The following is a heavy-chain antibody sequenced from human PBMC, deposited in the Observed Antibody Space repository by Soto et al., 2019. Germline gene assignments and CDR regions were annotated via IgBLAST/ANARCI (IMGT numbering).Heavy chain of an antibody. Sequence: ASVKVSCKASGYTFTGHYIHWVRQAPEQGPEWMGEIGPESGATRYAQKFQGRFTMTMDMSITTVYMELSNLSPDDTAVYYCGRGRSGQIVVFYWGQGTPVTV. CDR2: IGPESGAT. CDR1: GYTFTGHY. J-gene: IGHJ4*02. CDR3: GRGRSGQIVVFY. D-gene: IGHD5-12*01. V-gene: IGHV1-2*02.